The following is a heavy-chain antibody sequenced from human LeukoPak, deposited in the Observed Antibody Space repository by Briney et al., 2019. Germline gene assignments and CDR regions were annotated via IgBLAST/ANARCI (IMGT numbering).Heavy chain of an antibody. D-gene: IGHD3-22*01. CDR2: ISYDGSNK. V-gene: IGHV3-30-3*01. Sequence: GRSLRLSCAASGFTFSSYAMPWVRQAPGKGLEWVAVISYDGSNKYYADSVKGRFTISRDNSKNTLYLQMNSLRAEDTAVYYCASAYYYDSSGYDYWGQGTLVTVSS. CDR3: ASAYYYDSSGYDY. CDR1: GFTFSSYA. J-gene: IGHJ4*02.